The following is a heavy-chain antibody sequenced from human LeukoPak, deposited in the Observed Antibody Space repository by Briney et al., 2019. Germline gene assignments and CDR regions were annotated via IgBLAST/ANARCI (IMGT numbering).Heavy chain of an antibody. Sequence: SVKVSCKASGGTFSSYAISWVRQAPGQGLEWMGGIIPIFGTANYAQKFQGRVTITADESTSTAYMELSSLRSEDTAVYYCARPRMVRGDPWVWGQGTLVPVSS. CDR2: IIPIFGTA. CDR1: GGTFSSYA. D-gene: IGHD3-10*01. V-gene: IGHV1-69*13. CDR3: ARPRMVRGDPWV. J-gene: IGHJ4*02.